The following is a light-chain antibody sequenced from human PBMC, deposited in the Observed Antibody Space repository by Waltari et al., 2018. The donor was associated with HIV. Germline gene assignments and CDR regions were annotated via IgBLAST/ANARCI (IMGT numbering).Light chain of an antibody. CDR2: DVI. J-gene: IGLJ2*01. Sequence: QSALTQPPSASGSPGQSVTLSCTGTSSDVGGYNYVSRHQQHPGKAPKLMIYDVIKRPAGVPDRFSGSKTGNTASLTVSGLQPEDEADYYCSSHAGSKVVFGGGTRLTVL. V-gene: IGLV2-8*01. CDR1: SSDVGGYNY. CDR3: SSHAGSKVV.